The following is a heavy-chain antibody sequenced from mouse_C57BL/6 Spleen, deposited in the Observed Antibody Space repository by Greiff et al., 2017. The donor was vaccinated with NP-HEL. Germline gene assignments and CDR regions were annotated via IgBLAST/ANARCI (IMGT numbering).Heavy chain of an antibody. V-gene: IGHV1-72*01. Sequence: VQLQQPGAELVKPGASVKLSCKASGYTFTSYWMNWVKQRPGRGLEWIGRIDPNSGGTKYNEKFKSKATPTVYKPSSTADMKLSSLTSEDSAVYYCARNDYDVNYAMDYWGQGTSVTVSS. D-gene: IGHD2-4*01. CDR1: GYTFTSYW. CDR2: IDPNSGGT. CDR3: ARNDYDVNYAMDY. J-gene: IGHJ4*01.